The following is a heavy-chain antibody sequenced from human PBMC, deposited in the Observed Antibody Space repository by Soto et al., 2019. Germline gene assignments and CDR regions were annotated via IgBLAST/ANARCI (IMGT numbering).Heavy chain of an antibody. CDR1: GFTFSSYW. V-gene: IGHV3-7*03. D-gene: IGHD3-3*01. CDR3: ARELRSGYYSPLLDV. CDR2: IKQDGSEK. Sequence: HPGGSLRLSCAASGFTFSSYWMSWVRQAPGKGLEWVANIKQDGSEKYYVDSVKGRFTISRDNAKNSLYLQMNSLRAEDTAVYYCARELRSGYYSPLLDVWGQGTTVTVSS. J-gene: IGHJ6*02.